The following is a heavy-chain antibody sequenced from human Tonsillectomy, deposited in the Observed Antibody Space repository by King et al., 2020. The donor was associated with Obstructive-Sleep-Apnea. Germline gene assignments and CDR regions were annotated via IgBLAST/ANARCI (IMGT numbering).Heavy chain of an antibody. CDR1: GFSLSTSGEG. D-gene: IGHD5-12*01. CDR2: IYWDDDK. Sequence: ITLKESGPTLVKPTQTLTLTCTFSGFSLSTSGEGVGWIRQPPGKALEWLALIYWDDDKRYSPSLKSRLTITKDTSKNQVVLTMTNMDPVDTATYFCAHRWPATYYFDYWGQGTLVTVSS. CDR3: AHRWPATYYFDY. V-gene: IGHV2-5*02. J-gene: IGHJ4*02.